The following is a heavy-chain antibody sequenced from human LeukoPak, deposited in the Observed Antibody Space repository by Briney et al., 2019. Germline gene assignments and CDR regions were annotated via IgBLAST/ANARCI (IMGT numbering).Heavy chain of an antibody. V-gene: IGHV4-61*05. CDR1: GGSISSSSYY. CDR2: IYYSGST. D-gene: IGHD3-10*01. Sequence: PSETLSLTCTVYGGSISSSSYYWGWIRQPPGKGLEWIGYIYYSGSTNYNPSLKSRVTISVDTSKNQFSLKLSSVTAADTAVYYCARVGHYYGSGYFDYWGQGTLVTISS. J-gene: IGHJ4*02. CDR3: ARVGHYYGSGYFDY.